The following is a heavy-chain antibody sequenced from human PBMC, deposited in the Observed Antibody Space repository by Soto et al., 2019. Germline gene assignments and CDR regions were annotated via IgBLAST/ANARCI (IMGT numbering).Heavy chain of an antibody. D-gene: IGHD1-26*01. Sequence: ASVKVSCRASGGTFDNFIMNWVRQTPGRGLEWMGGIVPMLGTPTYAEKFKGRVTISATGSTSTMYMEVTSLRSEDTAIYYCARNGTYSSSLSQYSGMDVWGQGTTVTVSS. CDR2: IVPMLGTP. J-gene: IGHJ6*02. CDR3: ARNGTYSSSLSQYSGMDV. CDR1: GGTFDNFI. V-gene: IGHV1-69*13.